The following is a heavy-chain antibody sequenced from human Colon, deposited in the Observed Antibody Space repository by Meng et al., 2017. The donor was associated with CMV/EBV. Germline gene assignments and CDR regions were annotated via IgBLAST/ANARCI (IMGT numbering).Heavy chain of an antibody. V-gene: IGHV1-18*01. D-gene: IGHD3-3*01. CDR2: ISGYSGDT. J-gene: IGHJ4*02. Sequence: KVSCQTSGYTFSSYGIIWVRQAPGQGIEWMGRISGYSGDTNYAPTLEHRITMTSDASTATGYLELRGLRSDDTAVYYCTRLGGGVGDFWGQGTLVTVSS. CDR1: GYTFSSYG. CDR3: TRLGGGVGDF.